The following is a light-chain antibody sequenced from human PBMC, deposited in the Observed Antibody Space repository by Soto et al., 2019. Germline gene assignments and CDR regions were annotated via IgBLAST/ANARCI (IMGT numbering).Light chain of an antibody. V-gene: IGLV1-47*01. Sequence: QSVLTQPPSASGTPGQRVTISCSGSSSNIGSNFIYWYQQLPGTAPKLLIYRNNERPSGVPDRFSGSKSGTSASLAISGLRSEDEADYPCAAWDDSLSGVVFGRGTQLTVL. CDR2: RNN. J-gene: IGLJ2*01. CDR3: AAWDDSLSGVV. CDR1: SSNIGSNF.